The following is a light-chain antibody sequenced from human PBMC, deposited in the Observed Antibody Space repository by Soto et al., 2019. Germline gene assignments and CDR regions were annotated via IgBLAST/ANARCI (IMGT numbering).Light chain of an antibody. Sequence: QSALTQPASVSGSPGQSITISCTGTSSDIGAYNYVSWYQQHPGKAPKLMIYDVSHRPSGVPVRFSGSKSGNTASLTISGLQAEDETEYYCSSYTGSTNPCVCGGGTKVTVL. CDR1: SSDIGAYNY. CDR2: DVS. J-gene: IGLJ3*02. V-gene: IGLV2-14*03. CDR3: SSYTGSTNPCV.